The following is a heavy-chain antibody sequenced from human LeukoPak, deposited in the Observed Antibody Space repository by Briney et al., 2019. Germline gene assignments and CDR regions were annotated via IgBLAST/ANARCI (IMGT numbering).Heavy chain of an antibody. D-gene: IGHD6-19*01. CDR1: GYTFSSYY. CDR2: ISPSTGGT. CDR3: ARDVIGSGWNFFDY. J-gene: IGHJ4*02. Sequence: ASVKVSCKASGYTFSSYYMHWLRQAPGQGLEWMGIISPSTGGTTFAQKFQGSVTMTRDTSTSTVYMELSRLRSDDTAVYYCARDVIGSGWNFFDYWGQGTLVTVSS. V-gene: IGHV1-46*01.